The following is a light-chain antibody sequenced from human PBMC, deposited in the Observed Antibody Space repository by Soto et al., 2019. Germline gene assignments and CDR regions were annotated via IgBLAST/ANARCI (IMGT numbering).Light chain of an antibody. CDR1: QRVTSSY. V-gene: IGKV3-20*01. CDR2: GAS. CDR3: QQYGNAPIT. Sequence: EIVLTQSPGTLSLSPGERATLSCRASQRVTSSYLAWYQQKPGQAPRLLIYGASSRATGIPDRFSGSGSGTDFTLTISRVEPEDFAVYHCQQYGNAPITFGQGTRLEI. J-gene: IGKJ5*01.